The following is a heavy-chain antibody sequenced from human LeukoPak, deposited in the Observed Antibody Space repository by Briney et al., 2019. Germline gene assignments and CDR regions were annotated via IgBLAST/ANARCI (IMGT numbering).Heavy chain of an antibody. D-gene: IGHD2-15*01. CDR1: GFTFSSYA. Sequence: SGGSLRLSCAASGFTFSSYAMHWVRQAPGKGLEWVAVISYDGSNKYYADSVKGRFTISRDNSKNTLYLQMNSLRAEDTAVYYCAKVQVVAATHGDYWGQGTLVTVSS. CDR2: ISYDGSNK. V-gene: IGHV3-30-3*01. CDR3: AKVQVVAATHGDY. J-gene: IGHJ4*02.